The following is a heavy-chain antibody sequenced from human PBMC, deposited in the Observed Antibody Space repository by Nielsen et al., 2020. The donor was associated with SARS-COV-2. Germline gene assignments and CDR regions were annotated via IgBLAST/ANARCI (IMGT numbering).Heavy chain of an antibody. CDR1: GFSFRDSY. J-gene: IGHJ6*02. D-gene: IGHD2-15*01. V-gene: IGHV3-11*05. CDR2: ISSSSAYT. Sequence: GGSLRLSCAASGFSFRDSYMSWIRQAPGKGLEWISYISSSSAYTNYADSLKGRFTISRDNAKNSLYLQMNSLRVEDTAVYYCARDSVAATGQIYFYGFDVWGQGTTVTVSS. CDR3: ARDSVAATGQIYFYGFDV.